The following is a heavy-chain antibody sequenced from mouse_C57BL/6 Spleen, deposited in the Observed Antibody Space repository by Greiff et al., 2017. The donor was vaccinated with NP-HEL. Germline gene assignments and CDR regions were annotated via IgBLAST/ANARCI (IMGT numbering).Heavy chain of an antibody. CDR1: GYAFSSYW. J-gene: IGHJ4*01. CDR2: IYPGDGDT. Sequence: LVESGAELVKPGASVKISCKASGYAFSSYWMNWVKQRPGKGLEWIGQIYPGDGDTNYNGKFKGKATLTADKSSSTAYMQLSSLTSEDSAVYFCERKGVYAMDYWGQGTSVTVSS. V-gene: IGHV1-80*01. CDR3: ERKGVYAMDY.